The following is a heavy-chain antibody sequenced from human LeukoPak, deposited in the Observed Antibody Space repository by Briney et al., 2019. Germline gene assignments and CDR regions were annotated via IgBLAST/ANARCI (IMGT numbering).Heavy chain of an antibody. Sequence: GSSVKVSCKASGGTFSSYAISWVRQAPGQGLEWMGGIIPIFGTANYAQKFQGRVTITADESTSTAYMELSSLRSEDTAVYSCATDSAGWYSGGFDYWGQGTLVTVSS. V-gene: IGHV1-69*01. CDR1: GGTFSSYA. J-gene: IGHJ4*02. CDR2: IIPIFGTA. D-gene: IGHD6-19*01. CDR3: ATDSAGWYSGGFDY.